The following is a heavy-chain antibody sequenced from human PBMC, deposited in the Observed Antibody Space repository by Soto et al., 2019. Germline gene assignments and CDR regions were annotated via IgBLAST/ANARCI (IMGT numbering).Heavy chain of an antibody. CDR3: TRDGRGLGRLSLFEY. Sequence: GSLRLSCGTSGFIFSSHWMTWVRQAPGKGLEWVADIKPDGSDKHYVDSVKGRFTISRDNAEHSLYLQMSSLRIEDTAVYYCTRDGRGLGRLSLFEYWGQGVLVTVSS. CDR2: IKPDGSDK. D-gene: IGHD2-21*02. V-gene: IGHV3-7*03. CDR1: GFIFSSHW. J-gene: IGHJ4*02.